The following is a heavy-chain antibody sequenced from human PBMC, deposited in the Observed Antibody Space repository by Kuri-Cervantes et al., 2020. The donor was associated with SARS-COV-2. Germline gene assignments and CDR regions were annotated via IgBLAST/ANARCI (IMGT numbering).Heavy chain of an antibody. CDR1: GDSVSSNSAA. J-gene: IGHJ4*02. Sequence: SQTLSLTCAISGDSVSSNSAAWSWIRQSPSRGLEWLGRTYYRSKWYNDYAVSVKSRIGINSDTSKNQFSLHLNSVTPEDTAVYYCARGGGSIDYWGQGTLVTVSS. CDR3: ARGGGSIDY. D-gene: IGHD5-12*01. V-gene: IGHV6-1*01. CDR2: TYYRSKWYN.